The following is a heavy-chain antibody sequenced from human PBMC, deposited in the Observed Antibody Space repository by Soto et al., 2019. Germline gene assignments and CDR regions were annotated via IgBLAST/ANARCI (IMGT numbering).Heavy chain of an antibody. CDR3: IGDFGGVGSTNAFDI. V-gene: IGHV3-74*01. D-gene: IGHD1-26*01. J-gene: IGHJ3*02. CDR1: GFNPYW. Sequence: EVQLVESGGGLVQPGGSLRLSCVASGFNPYWMHWVRQAPGKGLEWVSRINGDGSDTSYAGFVEGRFTISRDNAKNTLYLQMHSLRAEDTAVYYCIGDFGGVGSTNAFDIWGQVTMGNVAS. CDR2: INGDGSDT.